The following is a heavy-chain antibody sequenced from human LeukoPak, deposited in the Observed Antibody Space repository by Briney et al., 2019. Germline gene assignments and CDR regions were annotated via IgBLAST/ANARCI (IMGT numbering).Heavy chain of an antibody. Sequence: PGESLKISCKGSGYSFTNYWIGWVRQMPGKGLEWIGIIYPCDSDTRYSPSFQGQVTISADKSISTAYLQWSSLKASDTAMYYCAKIHSSSSYGNFDYWGQGTLVTVSS. J-gene: IGHJ4*02. V-gene: IGHV5-51*03. CDR3: AKIHSSSSYGNFDY. D-gene: IGHD6-13*01. CDR1: GYSFTNYW. CDR2: IYPCDSDT.